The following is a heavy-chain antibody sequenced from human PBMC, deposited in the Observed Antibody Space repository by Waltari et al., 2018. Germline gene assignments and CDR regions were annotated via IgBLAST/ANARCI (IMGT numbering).Heavy chain of an antibody. CDR3: TPQDCSGVGCSTPY. CDR2: IRIKPNTYAP. J-gene: IGHJ4*02. CDR1: GFTFSVSA. D-gene: IGHD2-8*02. V-gene: IGHV3-73*02. Sequence: EVHVVESGGGLVQPGGSLKLSCAASGFTFSVSAIHGVPHAPGKGLEWVGRIRIKPNTYAPMYAESVKGRFTISEDDSNNTTYLQMTGLKIDDTAVYYCTPQDCSGVGCSTPYWGQGTLVTVSS.